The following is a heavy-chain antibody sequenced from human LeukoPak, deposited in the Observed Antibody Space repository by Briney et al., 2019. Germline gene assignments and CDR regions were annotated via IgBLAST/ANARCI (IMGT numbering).Heavy chain of an antibody. Sequence: PGGSLRLSCAASGFTFSSYAMGWVRQAPGKGLEWVSAIIGSGGSTYYADSVTGRFTISRDNSKNTLYLQMNSLRAEDTAVYYCAKGQGTYDSSGYFEYYFDYWGQGTLVTVSS. V-gene: IGHV3-23*01. CDR3: AKGQGTYDSSGYFEYYFDY. D-gene: IGHD3-22*01. J-gene: IGHJ4*02. CDR1: GFTFSSYA. CDR2: IIGSGGST.